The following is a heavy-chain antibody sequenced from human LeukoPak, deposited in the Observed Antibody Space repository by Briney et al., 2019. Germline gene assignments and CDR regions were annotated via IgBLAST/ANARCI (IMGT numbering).Heavy chain of an antibody. J-gene: IGHJ4*02. Sequence: ASVTVSCKASGYTFTGYYMHWVRQAPGQGLEWMGWINPNSGGTNYAQKFQGRVTMTRDTSISTAYMELSRLRSDDTAVYYCARVGVAVAGIHYWGQGTLVTVSS. CDR2: INPNSGGT. D-gene: IGHD6-19*01. CDR3: ARVGVAVAGIHY. V-gene: IGHV1-2*02. CDR1: GYTFTGYY.